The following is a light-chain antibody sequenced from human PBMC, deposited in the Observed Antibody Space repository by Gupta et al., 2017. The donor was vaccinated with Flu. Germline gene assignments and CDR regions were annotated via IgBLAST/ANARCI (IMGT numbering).Light chain of an antibody. CDR3: FLVRCTSVL. Sequence: VTCYIGLSTGGVKINRCPVLYQQTPAQPQRTLIYGKNLRAAGVPARFSVSFSVNTAALTVAVAPEEDEYDYYCFLVRCTSVLFGGGTKLTVL. CDR2: GKN. J-gene: IGLJ3*02. CDR1: TGGVKINRC. V-gene: IGLV8-61*01.